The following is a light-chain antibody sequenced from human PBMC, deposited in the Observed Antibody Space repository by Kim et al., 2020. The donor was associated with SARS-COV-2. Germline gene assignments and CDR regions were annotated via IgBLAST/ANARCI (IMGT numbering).Light chain of an antibody. V-gene: IGKV1-39*01. J-gene: IGKJ2*01. CDR3: QQSYSTPYT. Sequence: SASVGDRVTITCRASQSISSYLNWYQQKPGKAPKLLIYAAYSLQSWVPSRFSGSGSGTDFTLTISSVQTEDFATYYCQQSYSTPYTLGQGTKLEI. CDR2: AAY. CDR1: QSISSY.